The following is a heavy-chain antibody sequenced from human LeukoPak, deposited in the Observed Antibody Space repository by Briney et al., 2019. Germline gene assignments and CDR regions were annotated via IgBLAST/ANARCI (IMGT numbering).Heavy chain of an antibody. Sequence: PGGSLRLSCAASGFTFSSSGISWVRQAPGKGLEWVSTISASGDNTYYADSVKGRFTISRDNSKKKLYLQMNSLRAEDTAVYYCAKGYYGSGTYGWFDPWGQGTLVTVSS. CDR2: ISASGDNT. CDR1: GFTFSSSG. V-gene: IGHV3-23*01. J-gene: IGHJ5*02. CDR3: AKGYYGSGTYGWFDP. D-gene: IGHD3-10*01.